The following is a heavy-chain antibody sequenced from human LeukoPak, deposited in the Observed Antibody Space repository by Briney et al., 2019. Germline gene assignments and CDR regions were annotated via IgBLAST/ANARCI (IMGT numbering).Heavy chain of an antibody. D-gene: IGHD3-10*01. CDR3: AREGITPGAFDI. V-gene: IGHV4-59*01. Sequence: PSETLSLTCTVSGGSISSYYWSWIRQPPGKGLEWIGYIYYSGSTNYNPSLESRVTISVDTSKNQFSLKLSSVTAADTAVYYCAREGITPGAFDIWGQGTMVTVSS. CDR1: GGSISSYY. J-gene: IGHJ3*02. CDR2: IYYSGST.